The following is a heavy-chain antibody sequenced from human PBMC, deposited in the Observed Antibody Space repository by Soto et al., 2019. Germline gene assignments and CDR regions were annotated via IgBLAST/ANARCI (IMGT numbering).Heavy chain of an antibody. CDR2: IYYSGST. V-gene: IGHV4-39*01. CDR3: ARQYYFGSGSYYHRPFDF. Sequence: PSETLSLTCTVSGGSISSSSYYWGWIRQPPGKGLEWIGSIYYSGSTYYNPSLKSRVTISVDTSKNQFSLKLSSVTAADTAVYYCARQYYFGSGSYYHRPFDFWGQGTLVTVSS. CDR1: GGSISSSSYY. J-gene: IGHJ4*02. D-gene: IGHD3-10*01.